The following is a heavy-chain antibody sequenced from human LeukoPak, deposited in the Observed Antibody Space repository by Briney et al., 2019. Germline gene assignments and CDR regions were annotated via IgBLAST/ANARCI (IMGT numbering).Heavy chain of an antibody. CDR1: GNSN. V-gene: IGHV1-46*01. CDR3: ASGGYDWDAYDY. J-gene: IGHJ4*02. Sequence: ASVKVSCKDSGNSNIHWVRQTPGQGPEWMGLIRPGGGATSYAQKFQGRVSMTRDRSTSTVYMELSSLRSEDTAIYFCASGGYDWDAYDYWGQGTPVTVSS. D-gene: IGHD5-12*01. CDR2: IRPGGGAT.